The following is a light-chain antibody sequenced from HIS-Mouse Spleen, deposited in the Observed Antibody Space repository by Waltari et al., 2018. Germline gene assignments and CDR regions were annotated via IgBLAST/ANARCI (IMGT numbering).Light chain of an antibody. CDR3: QVWDSSSDHVV. Sequence: SYVLTQPPSVSVAPGKTARITCGGTHIGRKSVHGYQQKPGQAPVLVVYDDSDRPSGIPERFSGSNSGNTATLTISRVEAGDEADYYCQVWDSSSDHVVFGGGTKLTVL. CDR2: DDS. CDR1: HIGRKS. J-gene: IGLJ2*01. V-gene: IGLV3-21*03.